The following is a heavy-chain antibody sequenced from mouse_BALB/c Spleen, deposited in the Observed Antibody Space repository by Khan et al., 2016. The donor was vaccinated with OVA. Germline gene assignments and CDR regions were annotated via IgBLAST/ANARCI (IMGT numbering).Heavy chain of an antibody. CDR1: GYTFTNYW. Sequence: LQESGAELAKPGASVKMSCKASGYTFTNYWMHWVKQRPGQGLEWIGYINPSTGYSEYNQKFKDKATLNADKSSSTAYIQLSSLTSEDSAVYYCANHGSSSAWLTYWGQGTLVTVSA. D-gene: IGHD1-1*01. CDR3: ANHGSSSAWLTY. J-gene: IGHJ3*01. CDR2: INPSTGYS. V-gene: IGHV1-7*01.